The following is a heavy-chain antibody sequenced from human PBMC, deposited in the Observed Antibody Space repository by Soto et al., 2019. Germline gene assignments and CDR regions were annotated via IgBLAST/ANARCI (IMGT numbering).Heavy chain of an antibody. D-gene: IGHD6-13*01. CDR1: GYTFTGYY. J-gene: IGHJ6*02. Sequence: ASVKVSCKASGYTFTGYYMHWVRQAPGQGLEWMGWINPNSGGTNYAQKFQGWVTMTRDTSISTAYMELSRLRSDDTAVYYCARDSYSSRWYYYYGMDLWGQGTTVTVSS. V-gene: IGHV1-2*04. CDR2: INPNSGGT. CDR3: ARDSYSSRWYYYYGMDL.